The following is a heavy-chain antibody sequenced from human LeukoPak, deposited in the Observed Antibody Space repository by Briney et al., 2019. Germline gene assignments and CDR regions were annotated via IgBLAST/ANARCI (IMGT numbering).Heavy chain of an antibody. CDR1: GFPFSSYV. Sequence: GGSLRLSCAASGFPFSSYVMSWVRQAPGKGLEWVSGISGTGITTYYADSVKGRFTISRDNSKNTLYLQMNSLRAEDTAVYYCAKDHVGYSNSYYCMDVWGKGTTVTVSS. D-gene: IGHD4-11*01. CDR2: ISGTGITT. CDR3: AKDHVGYSNSYYCMDV. V-gene: IGHV3-23*01. J-gene: IGHJ6*03.